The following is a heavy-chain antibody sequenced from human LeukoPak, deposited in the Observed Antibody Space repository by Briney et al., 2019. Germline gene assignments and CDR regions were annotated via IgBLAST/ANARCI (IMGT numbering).Heavy chain of an antibody. J-gene: IGHJ4*02. CDR2: INPSGGST. CDR3: ARSSTWNRFDY. V-gene: IGHV1-46*01. Sequence: ASVEVSCMASGYTFTSYYIQWVRQAPGQGLEWMGIINPSGGSTTYAQKFQGRVTMTRATSTSTVYMELSSLRSEDTAVYYCARSSTWNRFDYWGQGTLVTVSS. D-gene: IGHD1-1*01. CDR1: GYTFTSYY.